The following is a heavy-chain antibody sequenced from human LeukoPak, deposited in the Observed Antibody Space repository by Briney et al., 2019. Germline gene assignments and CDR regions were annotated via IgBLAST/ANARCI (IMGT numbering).Heavy chain of an antibody. J-gene: IGHJ4*02. V-gene: IGHV3-7*01. CDR3: VRHPGSYNVLTGYSYYFDY. Sequence: PGGSLRLSCVGSGFTFGSYWMSWVRQAPGKGLEWGANIKHDGSDHYYADSVAGRFTISRDNAKNSLYLEMSSLRAEDAAVYFCVRHPGSYNVLTGYSYYFDYWGQGTLVTVSS. CDR1: GFTFGSYW. D-gene: IGHD3-9*01. CDR2: IKHDGSDH.